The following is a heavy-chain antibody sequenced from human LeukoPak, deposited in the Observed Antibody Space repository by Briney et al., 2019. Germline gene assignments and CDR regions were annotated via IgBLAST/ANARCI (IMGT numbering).Heavy chain of an antibody. CDR2: INHSGST. V-gene: IGHV4-34*01. D-gene: IGHD6-13*01. Sequence: SETLSLTCAVYGGSFSGYYWSWIRQPPGKGLKGIGEINHSGSTNYNPSLKSRVTISVDTSKNQFSLKLSSVTAADTAVYYCARGSAAAGTRRWYFDYWGQGTLVTVSS. CDR3: ARGSAAAGTRRWYFDY. J-gene: IGHJ4*02. CDR1: GGSFSGYY.